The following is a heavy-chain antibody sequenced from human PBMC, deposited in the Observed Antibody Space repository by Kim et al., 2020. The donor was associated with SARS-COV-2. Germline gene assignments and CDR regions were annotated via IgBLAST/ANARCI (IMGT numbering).Heavy chain of an antibody. CDR3: ARKRVGSGWYYFDY. CDR1: GFTFSSYS. CDR2: ISSSSSYI. J-gene: IGHJ4*02. V-gene: IGHV3-21*01. Sequence: GGSLRLSCAASGFTFSSYSMNWVRQAPGKGLEWVSSISSSSSYIYYADSVKGRFTISRDNAKNSLYLQMNSLRAEDTAVYYCARKRVGSGWYYFDYWGQGTLVTVSS. D-gene: IGHD6-19*01.